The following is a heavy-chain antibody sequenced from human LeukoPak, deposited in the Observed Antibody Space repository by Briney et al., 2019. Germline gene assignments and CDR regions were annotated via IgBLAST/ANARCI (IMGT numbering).Heavy chain of an antibody. D-gene: IGHD2-15*01. CDR2: IWYDGSNK. Sequence: GGSLRLSCAASGFTFSSYAMSWVRQAPGKGLEGVAVIWYDGSNKYYADSVKGRFTISRDNSKNTLYLQMNSLRAEDTAVYYCARDLAEDYYYYGMDVWGQGTTVTVSS. CDR1: GFTFSSYA. J-gene: IGHJ6*02. CDR3: ARDLAEDYYYYGMDV. V-gene: IGHV3-33*08.